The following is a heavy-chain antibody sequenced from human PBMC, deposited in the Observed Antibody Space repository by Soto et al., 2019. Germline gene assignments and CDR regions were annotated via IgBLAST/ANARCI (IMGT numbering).Heavy chain of an antibody. V-gene: IGHV3-74*01. CDR1: GFTSRNYY. J-gene: IGHJ1*01. Sequence: EVQLVESGGALVQPGGSLRLSCEASGFTSRNYYMHWVRQAPGKGLMWVARIDSNGRSPVYADSVKGRFTISRDNAKNTLFLQMDSLAAEDTAVYYCAREQYTLNYAGYWGQGTQVTVS. CDR2: IDSNGRSP. D-gene: IGHD2-2*01. CDR3: AREQYTLNYAGY.